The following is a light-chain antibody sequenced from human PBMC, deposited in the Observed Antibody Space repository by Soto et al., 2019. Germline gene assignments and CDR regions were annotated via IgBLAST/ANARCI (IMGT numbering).Light chain of an antibody. CDR2: GNS. J-gene: IGLJ2*01. Sequence: QSVLTQPPSVSVAPGQRVTISCTGSSSNIGAGYDVHWYQQLPGTAPKLLIYGNSNRPSGVPDRFSGSKSGTSASLAITGLQAEDEADYDCQSYDSSLSGVVFGGGTKVTVL. V-gene: IGLV1-40*01. CDR3: QSYDSSLSGVV. CDR1: SSNIGAGYD.